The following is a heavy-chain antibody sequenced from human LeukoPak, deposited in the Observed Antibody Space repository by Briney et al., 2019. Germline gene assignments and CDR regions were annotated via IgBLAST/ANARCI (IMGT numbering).Heavy chain of an antibody. J-gene: IGHJ1*01. Sequence: GESLKISCKGSEYSFTTYWIGWVRQMPGKGLEWMGIIYPGDSDTRYSPSVQGQVTISADKSISTAYLQWSSLKASGTAMYFCARSSCSSTSCPGYFQHWGQGTLVTVSS. CDR1: EYSFTTYW. V-gene: IGHV5-51*01. CDR2: IYPGDSDT. CDR3: ARSSCSSTSCPGYFQH. D-gene: IGHD2-2*01.